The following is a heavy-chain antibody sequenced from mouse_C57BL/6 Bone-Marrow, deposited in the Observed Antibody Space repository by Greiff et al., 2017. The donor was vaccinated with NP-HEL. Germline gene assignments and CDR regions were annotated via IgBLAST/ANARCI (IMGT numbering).Heavy chain of an antibody. Sequence: QVQLQQSGAELVRPGASVKLSCKASGYTFTDYYINWVKQRPGQGLEWIARIYPGSGNTYYNEKFKGKATLTAEKSSSTAYMQLSSLTSEDSAVYFCASGALPCYFDYWGQGTTLTVSS. D-gene: IGHD1-1*02. CDR3: ASGALPCYFDY. J-gene: IGHJ2*01. CDR2: IYPGSGNT. V-gene: IGHV1-76*01. CDR1: GYTFTDYY.